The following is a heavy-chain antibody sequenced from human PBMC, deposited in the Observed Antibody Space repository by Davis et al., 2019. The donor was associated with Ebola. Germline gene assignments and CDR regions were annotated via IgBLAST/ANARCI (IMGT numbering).Heavy chain of an antibody. J-gene: IGHJ6*02. CDR3: ARDMILEDYYGMDV. CDR1: GFTFSSYS. CDR2: ISSSSSYI. V-gene: IGHV3-21*01. Sequence: PGGSLRLSCAASGFTFSSYSMNWVRQAPGKGLEWVSSISSSSSYIYYADSVKGRFTISRDNAKNSLYLQMNSLRAEDTAVYYCARDMILEDYYGMDVWGQGTTVTVSS. D-gene: IGHD3/OR15-3a*01.